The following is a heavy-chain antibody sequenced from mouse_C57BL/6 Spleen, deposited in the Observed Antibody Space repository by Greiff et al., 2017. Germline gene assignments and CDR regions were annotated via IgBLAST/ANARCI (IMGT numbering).Heavy chain of an antibody. CDR1: GFTFSDYY. Sequence: EVKLVESEGGLVQPGSSMKLSCTASGFTFSDYYMAWVRQVPEKGLEWVANINYDGSSTYYLDSLKSRFIISRDNAKNILYLQMSSLKSEDTATYYCARGRGDYEAMDYWGQGTSVTVSS. V-gene: IGHV5-16*01. J-gene: IGHJ4*01. CDR2: INYDGSST. D-gene: IGHD2-4*01. CDR3: ARGRGDYEAMDY.